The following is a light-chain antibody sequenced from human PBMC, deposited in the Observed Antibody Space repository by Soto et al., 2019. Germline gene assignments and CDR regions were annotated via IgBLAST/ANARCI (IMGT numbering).Light chain of an antibody. CDR3: QQIYEPPLT. CDR1: QCISRY. V-gene: IGKV1-39*01. J-gene: IGKJ4*01. CDR2: GAS. Sequence: DIQMTQSPSSLSASVGDRVTITCRASQCISRYLNWYQQKPGKAPKLLIYGASNLQSGVPSGFSGSGSGRDFTLTISSLQPEDFATYFCQQIYEPPLTFGAGTKVEI.